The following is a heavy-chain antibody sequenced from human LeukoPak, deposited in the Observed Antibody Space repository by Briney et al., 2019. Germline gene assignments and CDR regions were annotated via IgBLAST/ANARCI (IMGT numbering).Heavy chain of an antibody. D-gene: IGHD3-22*01. CDR3: ARVLSGEYYDSSGYYY. CDR2: IYSGGST. J-gene: IGHJ4*02. CDR1: GFTVSSNY. V-gene: IGHV3-53*05. Sequence: GGSLRLSCAASGFTVSSNYMSWVRQAPGKGLEWVSVIYSGGSTYYADSVKGRFTISRDNSKNTLYLQMNSLRAEDTAVYYCARVLSGEYYDSSGYYYWGQGTLVTVSS.